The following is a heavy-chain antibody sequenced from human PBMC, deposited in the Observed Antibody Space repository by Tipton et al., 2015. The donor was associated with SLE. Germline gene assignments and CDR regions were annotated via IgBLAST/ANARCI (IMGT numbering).Heavy chain of an antibody. CDR1: GFSFSSYY. V-gene: IGHV3-74*01. J-gene: IGHJ6*03. Sequence: SLRLSCAASGFSFSSYYMNWVRQVPGKGLAWVSRIETDGRSTACADSVKGRFTVSRDNAQDTLFLQMNSLRAEDSGVYFCARRDYYMDVWGKGTTVTVSS. CDR2: IETDGRST. CDR3: ARRDYYMDV.